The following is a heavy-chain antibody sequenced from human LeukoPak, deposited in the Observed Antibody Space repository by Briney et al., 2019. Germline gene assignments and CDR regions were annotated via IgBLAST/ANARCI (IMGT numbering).Heavy chain of an antibody. V-gene: IGHV3-48*03. J-gene: IGHJ6*04. CDR3: AELGITMIGGV. D-gene: IGHD3-10*02. Sequence: GGSLRLSCAASGFTFSTYEINWVRQAPGKGLEWLSHISTSGSSIHYADSVKGRFTISRDNAKNSLYLQMNSPRAEDTAVYYCAELGITMIGGVWGKGTTVTISS. CDR1: GFTFSTYE. CDR2: ISTSGSSI.